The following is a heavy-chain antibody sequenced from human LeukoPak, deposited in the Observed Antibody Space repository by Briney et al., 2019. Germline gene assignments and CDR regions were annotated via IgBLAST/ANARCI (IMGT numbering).Heavy chain of an antibody. CDR3: ARRDDNSAYDY. CDR1: GFTFRYYI. J-gene: IGHJ4*02. CDR2: ITGNGDIP. D-gene: IGHD4-11*01. Sequence: GGSLRLSCSASGFTFRYYIMHWVRQAPGKGLETVSAITGNGDIPYYGDSVKGRFTISRDNSKNTLYLQMSSLRTEDTAMYYCARRDDNSAYDYWGQGTLVTVSS. V-gene: IGHV3-64D*09.